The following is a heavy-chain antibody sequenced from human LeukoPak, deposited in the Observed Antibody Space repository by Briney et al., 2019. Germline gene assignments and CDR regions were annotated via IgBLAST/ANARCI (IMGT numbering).Heavy chain of an antibody. Sequence: GGSLRLSCGASGFTFSSYGMHWVRQAPGKGLEWVAFIRYDGSNKNYADSVKGRFTISRDNSKNTLYLQMNSLRAEDTAVYYCAKARYSGSYWWVFDYWGQGTLVTVSS. CDR2: IRYDGSNK. CDR1: GFTFSSYG. CDR3: AKARYSGSYWWVFDY. D-gene: IGHD1-26*01. J-gene: IGHJ4*02. V-gene: IGHV3-30*02.